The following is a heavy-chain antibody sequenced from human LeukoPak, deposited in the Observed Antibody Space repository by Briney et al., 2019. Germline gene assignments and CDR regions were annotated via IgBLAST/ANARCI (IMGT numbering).Heavy chain of an antibody. CDR2: INPSRGST. CDR1: VYTFTSYY. D-gene: IGHD3-22*01. J-gene: IGHJ4*02. V-gene: IGHV1-46*01. Sequence: SSVKVSCKASVYTFTSYYMHWVRQAPGQGLEWMGIINPSRGSTSYAQKFQGRVTMTRDKSTSTVYMELRSLRSEDAAVYYCARDYLRADSSGYYSLGYWGQGTLVSVSS. CDR3: ARDYLRADSSGYYSLGY.